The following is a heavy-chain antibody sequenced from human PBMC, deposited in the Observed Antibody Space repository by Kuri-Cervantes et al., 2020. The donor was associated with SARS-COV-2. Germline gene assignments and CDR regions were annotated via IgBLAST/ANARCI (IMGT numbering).Heavy chain of an antibody. CDR1: GGSFSAYY. J-gene: IGHJ4*02. Sequence: SETLSLTCAVYGGSFSAYYWSWIRQPPGKGLEWIGEINHSGSTNYNPSLKSRVTISVDTSKHQLSLILSSVTAADTAVYYCAGSPGGVFDCWGQGTLVTVSS. D-gene: IGHD3-16*01. CDR3: AGSPGGVFDC. CDR2: INHSGST. V-gene: IGHV4-34*01.